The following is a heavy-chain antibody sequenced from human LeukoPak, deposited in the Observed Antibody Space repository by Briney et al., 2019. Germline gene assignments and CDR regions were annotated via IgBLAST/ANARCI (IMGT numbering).Heavy chain of an antibody. CDR2: INHSGST. Sequence: SETLSLTCAVYGGSFSGYYWSWIRQPPGKGLEWIGEINHSGSTNYNPSLKSRVTISLDTSKNQFSLKLSSVTAADTAVYYCARKLGFCSGSNCSHFDCWGQGTLVTVSS. D-gene: IGHD2-15*01. V-gene: IGHV4-34*01. CDR1: GGSFSGYY. J-gene: IGHJ4*02. CDR3: ARKLGFCSGSNCSHFDC.